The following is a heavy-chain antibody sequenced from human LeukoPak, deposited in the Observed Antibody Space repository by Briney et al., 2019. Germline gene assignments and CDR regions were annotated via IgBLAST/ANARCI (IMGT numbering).Heavy chain of an antibody. J-gene: IGHJ2*01. CDR1: GYTFTSYD. D-gene: IGHD6-6*01. CDR2: MNPNSGNT. V-gene: IGHV1-8*03. CDR3: ARGRTSSSSRYFDL. Sequence: ASVKVSCEASGYTFTSYDINLVRQAPGQGLEWMGWMNPNSGNTGHAQKFQGRVTITRNTSISTGYMELSSLRSEDTAVYYCARGRTSSSSRYFDLWGRGTLVTVSS.